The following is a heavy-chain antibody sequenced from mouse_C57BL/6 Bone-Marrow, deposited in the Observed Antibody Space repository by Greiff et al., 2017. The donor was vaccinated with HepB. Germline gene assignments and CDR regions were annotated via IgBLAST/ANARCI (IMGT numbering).Heavy chain of an antibody. J-gene: IGHJ3*01. Sequence: EVQLVESGGGLVQPGGSLKLSCAASGFTFSDYYMYWVRQTPEKRLEWVAYISNGGGSTYYPDTVKGRFTISRDNAKNTLYLQMSRLKSEDTAMYYCARRAAQVPFAYWGQGTLVTVSA. D-gene: IGHD3-2*02. V-gene: IGHV5-12*01. CDR3: ARRAAQVPFAY. CDR2: ISNGGGST. CDR1: GFTFSDYY.